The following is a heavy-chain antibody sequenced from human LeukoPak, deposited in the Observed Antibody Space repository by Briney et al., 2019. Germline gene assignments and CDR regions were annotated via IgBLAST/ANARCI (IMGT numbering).Heavy chain of an antibody. J-gene: IGHJ4*02. V-gene: IGHV3-53*01. CDR3: ARDLSRYFDWLSPHFDY. CDR2: IYSGGNT. CDR1: GFTVSSNY. Sequence: PGGSLRLSCAASGFTVSSNYMSWVRQAPGKGLEWVSVIYSGGNTYYADSVKGRFTISRDNSKNTLSLQMNSLRAEDTAVYYCARDLSRYFDWLSPHFDYWGQGTLVTVSS. D-gene: IGHD3-9*01.